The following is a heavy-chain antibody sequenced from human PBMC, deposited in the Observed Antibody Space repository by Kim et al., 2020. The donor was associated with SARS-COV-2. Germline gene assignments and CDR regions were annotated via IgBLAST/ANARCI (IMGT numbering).Heavy chain of an antibody. J-gene: IGHJ6*02. CDR2: IWYDGSNK. CDR3: AKVPGGSYGMDV. V-gene: IGHV3-33*06. D-gene: IGHD1-26*01. Sequence: GGSLRLSCAASGFTFSSYGMHWVRQAPGKGLEWVAVIWYDGSNKYYADSVKGRFTISRDNSKNTLYLQMNSLRAEDTAVYYCAKVPGGSYGMDVWGQGTTVTVSS. CDR1: GFTFSSYG.